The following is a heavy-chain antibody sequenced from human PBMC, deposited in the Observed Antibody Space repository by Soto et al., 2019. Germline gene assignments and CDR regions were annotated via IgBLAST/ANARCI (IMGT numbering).Heavy chain of an antibody. CDR3: AQSLGFVVFGPARFDL. Sequence: QVQLVQSGAEVKKPGSSVKVSCKASGGTFSNYAISWVRQAPGQGLEWMGGITPIFGTANYAQTFQGRVTITADESMRTACMERSRLRSVSRTVNHCAQSLGFVVFGPARFDLWGRGPVITVSS. J-gene: IGHJ2*01. CDR1: GGTFSNYA. CDR2: ITPIFGTA. D-gene: IGHD3-16*01. V-gene: IGHV1-69*12.